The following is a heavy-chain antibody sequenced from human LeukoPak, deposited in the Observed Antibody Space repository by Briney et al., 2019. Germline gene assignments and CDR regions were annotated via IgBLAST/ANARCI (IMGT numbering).Heavy chain of an antibody. J-gene: IGHJ3*01. V-gene: IGHV3-30*18. CDR3: AKDWKWEVLIGAFNV. Sequence: GGSLRLSCTASGFAFSSYGMHWVRQAPGKGLEWVAAISYDGSNKYYPDSVKGRFTISRDNSKNTLHLQMNSLRPEDTAVYYCAKDWKWEVLIGAFNVWGQGTMVTVS. CDR1: GFAFSSYG. CDR2: ISYDGSNK. D-gene: IGHD1-26*01.